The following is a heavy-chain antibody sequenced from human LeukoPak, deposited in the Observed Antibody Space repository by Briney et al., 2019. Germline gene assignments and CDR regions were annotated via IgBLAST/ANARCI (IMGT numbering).Heavy chain of an antibody. CDR2: IKSDGSAT. J-gene: IGHJ4*02. CDR1: GFTFSSYA. V-gene: IGHV3-74*01. CDR3: ATDPDSGGWSTFDY. D-gene: IGHD6-19*01. Sequence: GGSLRLSCAASGFTFSSYAMHWVRQAPGKGLVWVSRIKSDGSATHYADSVKGRFTISRDNAKNTLYLQMNSLRVEDTAVYYCATDPDSGGWSTFDYWGQGTLVTVSS.